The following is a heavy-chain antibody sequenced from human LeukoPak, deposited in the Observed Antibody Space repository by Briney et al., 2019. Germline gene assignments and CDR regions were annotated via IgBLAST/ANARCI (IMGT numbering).Heavy chain of an antibody. V-gene: IGHV1-69*04. CDR1: GGTFSSYA. CDR2: IIPILGIA. J-gene: IGHJ4*02. CDR3: ARDHPSSPFDY. Sequence: ASVKVSCKASGGTFSSYAISWVRRAPGQGLEWMGRIIPILGIANYAQKFQGRVTITADKSTSTAYMELSSLRSEDTAVYYCARDHPSSPFDYWGQGTLVTVSS.